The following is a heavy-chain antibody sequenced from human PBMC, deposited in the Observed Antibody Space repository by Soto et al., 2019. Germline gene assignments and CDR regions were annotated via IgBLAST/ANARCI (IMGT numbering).Heavy chain of an antibody. D-gene: IGHD5-12*01. J-gene: IGHJ4*02. V-gene: IGHV3-30*18. Sequence: PGGSLRLSCAASGFTFSSYGMHWVRQAPGKGLEWVAVISYDGSNKYYADSVKGRFTISRDNSKNTLYLQMNSLRAEDTAVYYCEKLVATIQTDYWGQGTLVTVSS. CDR3: EKLVATIQTDY. CDR2: ISYDGSNK. CDR1: GFTFSSYG.